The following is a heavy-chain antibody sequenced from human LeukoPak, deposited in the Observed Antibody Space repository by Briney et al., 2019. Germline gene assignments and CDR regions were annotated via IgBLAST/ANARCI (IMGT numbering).Heavy chain of an antibody. CDR2: ISYSGTN. D-gene: IGHD7-27*01. V-gene: IGHV4-39*01. Sequence: PSETLSLTCTLSVGSLRRGTNYWGWIRQPPGKGLEWIGSISYSGTNYNNPSLKSRVSISIDTSKNQFSVKLTSVTAADTAMYSSASLGTLPSWGQGTLVTVSS. J-gene: IGHJ5*02. CDR1: VGSLRRGTNY. CDR3: ASLGTLPS.